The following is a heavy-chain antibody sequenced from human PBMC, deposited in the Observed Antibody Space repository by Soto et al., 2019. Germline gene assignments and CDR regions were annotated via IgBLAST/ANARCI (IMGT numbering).Heavy chain of an antibody. CDR2: INPIVGTA. V-gene: IGHV1-46*01. D-gene: IGHD3-22*01. Sequence: ASVKVSCKASGYTFTSYYMHWVRQAPGQGLEWMGIINPIVGTASYAQKFQGRVTITADESTSTAYMELSSLRSEDTAVYYCARRGKKNYYDSSGYLPFDYWGQGTLVTVSS. CDR1: GYTFTSYY. J-gene: IGHJ4*02. CDR3: ARRGKKNYYDSSGYLPFDY.